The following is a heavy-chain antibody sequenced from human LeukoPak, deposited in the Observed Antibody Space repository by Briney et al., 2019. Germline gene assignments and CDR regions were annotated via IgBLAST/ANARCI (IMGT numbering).Heavy chain of an antibody. V-gene: IGHV4-30-4*01. CDR1: GGSISSGDYY. CDR3: ARGSKGAARPRFDY. Sequence: SQTLSLTCTVSGGSISSGDYYWSWIRQPPGKGLEWIGYIYYSGSTYYNPSLKSRVTISVDTSKNQFSLKLSPVTAADTAVYYCARGSKGAARPRFDYWGQGTLVTVSS. D-gene: IGHD6-6*01. J-gene: IGHJ4*02. CDR2: IYYSGST.